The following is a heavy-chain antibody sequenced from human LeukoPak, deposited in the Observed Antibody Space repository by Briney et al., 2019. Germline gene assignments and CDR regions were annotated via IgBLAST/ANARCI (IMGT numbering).Heavy chain of an antibody. Sequence: SETLSLTCTVSGGSISSYYWSWIRQPPGKGLEWIGYIYYSGSTNYNPSLKSRVTISVDTSKNQFSLKLSSVTAADTAVYYCARANYDILTGPRVNWFDPWGQGTLVTVSS. CDR2: IYYSGST. J-gene: IGHJ5*02. V-gene: IGHV4-59*01. CDR1: GGSISSYY. CDR3: ARANYDILTGPRVNWFDP. D-gene: IGHD3-9*01.